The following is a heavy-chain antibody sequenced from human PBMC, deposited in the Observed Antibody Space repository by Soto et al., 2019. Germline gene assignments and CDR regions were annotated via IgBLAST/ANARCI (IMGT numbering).Heavy chain of an antibody. V-gene: IGHV4-39*01. CDR3: VRSGTALDIIVVPTDY. Sequence: PSETLSLTCTVSGASVTTYTFYWGWIRQSPGKGLELIGSVSYTGTTHYNPSLRRRVTISVDESENQFSLRLTSVTAADTAVYYCVRSGTALDIIVVPTDYWGQGMLVTVSS. D-gene: IGHD2-15*01. CDR1: GASVTTYTFY. CDR2: VSYTGTT. J-gene: IGHJ4*02.